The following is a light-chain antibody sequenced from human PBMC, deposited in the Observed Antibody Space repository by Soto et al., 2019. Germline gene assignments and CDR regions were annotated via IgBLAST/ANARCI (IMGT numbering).Light chain of an antibody. CDR3: RSFTSINTWV. CDR2: EVS. V-gene: IGLV2-14*01. Sequence: QYALTHPGSVSGSRGRSTTISCTGTRSDVGGYNYVSWYQQHPGKAPQLMNYEVSNRPSGGSNRFSGSKSGNTASLSISGLQAVDEADYDCRSFTSINTWVFGGGTQLLVL. J-gene: IGLJ7*01. CDR1: RSDVGGYNY.